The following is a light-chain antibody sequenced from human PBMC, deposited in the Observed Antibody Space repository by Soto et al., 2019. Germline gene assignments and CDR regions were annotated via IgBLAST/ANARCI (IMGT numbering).Light chain of an antibody. V-gene: IGKV2-28*01. CDR2: LGS. CDR3: MEALQTPYT. Sequence: DIVMTQSPLSLPVIPGEAASISCRSSQSLLHSNGYNYVDWYLQKPGQSPQLLIYLGSNRASGVPDRFGGGGSGRDVTLKISRVEAEDVGVYYCMEALQTPYTFGQGTKLEIK. J-gene: IGKJ2*01. CDR1: QSLLHSNGYNY.